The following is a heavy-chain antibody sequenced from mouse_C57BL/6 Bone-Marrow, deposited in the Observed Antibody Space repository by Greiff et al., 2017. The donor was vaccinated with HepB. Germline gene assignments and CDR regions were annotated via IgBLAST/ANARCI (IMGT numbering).Heavy chain of an antibody. CDR1: GYTFTDYN. D-gene: IGHD2-10*01. CDR2: INPNNGGT. Sequence: VQLQQSGPELVKPGASVKMSCKASGYTFTDYNMHWVKQSHGKTLEWIGYINPNNGGTSYNQKFKGKATLTVNKSSSTAYMELRSLTSEDSAVYYCARAYYGNYSDYWGQGTTLTVSS. J-gene: IGHJ2*01. CDR3: ARAYYGNYSDY. V-gene: IGHV1-22*01.